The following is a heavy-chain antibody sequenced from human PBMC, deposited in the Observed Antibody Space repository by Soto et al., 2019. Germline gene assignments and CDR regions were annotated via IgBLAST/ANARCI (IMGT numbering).Heavy chain of an antibody. CDR1: GFTFSTYA. Sequence: GGSLRLSCAASGFTFSTYALSWVRQAPGKGLEWVSAISANGQGIYYADSVRGRFTISRDNSKNTIFLHMDSLRAEDTAVYYCAKDRNYPPDQFHSWGQGTLVTVSS. V-gene: IGHV3-23*01. CDR3: AKDRNYPPDQFHS. CDR2: ISANGQGI. J-gene: IGHJ5*01. D-gene: IGHD1-7*01.